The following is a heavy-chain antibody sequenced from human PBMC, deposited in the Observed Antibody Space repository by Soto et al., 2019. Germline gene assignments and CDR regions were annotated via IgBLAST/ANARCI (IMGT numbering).Heavy chain of an antibody. V-gene: IGHV3-48*02. D-gene: IGHD2-2*01. CDR2: ISRSSSNI. CDR3: ARAGTSLGYCSSTSCYEFDY. J-gene: IGHJ4*02. CDR1: GFTFSSHA. Sequence: EVQLLESGGGLVQPGGSLRLSCAASGFTFSSHAMGWVRQAPGKGLQWVSYISRSSSNIYYADSVKGRFTISRDNAKNSLYLQMNTLTDEDTAVYYCARAGTSLGYCSSTSCYEFDYWGQGTLVTVSS.